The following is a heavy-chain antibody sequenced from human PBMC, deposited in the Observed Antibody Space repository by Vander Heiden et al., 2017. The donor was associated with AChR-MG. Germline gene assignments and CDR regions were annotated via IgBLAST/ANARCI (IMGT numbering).Heavy chain of an antibody. CDR3: ARVTMINNWFDP. CDR2: IKSDGSST. D-gene: IGHD3-22*01. V-gene: IGHV3-74*01. Sequence: EVQLVESGGGLVQPGGSLRLSCAASGFTFSSYWMHWVRQAPGKGLVWVSRIKSDGSSTSYADSVKGRFTSSRDNAKNTLYLQMNSLRAEDTAVYYCARVTMINNWFDPWGQGTLVTVSS. CDR1: GFTFSSYW. J-gene: IGHJ5*02.